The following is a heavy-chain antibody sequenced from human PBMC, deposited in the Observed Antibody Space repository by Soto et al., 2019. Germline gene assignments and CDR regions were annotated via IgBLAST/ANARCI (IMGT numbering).Heavy chain of an antibody. CDR2: IYYSGST. CDR3: ARQGVGATISYFDY. CDR1: GGSISSYC. D-gene: IGHD1-26*01. J-gene: IGHJ4*02. V-gene: IGHV4-59*08. Sequence: TSETLSLTCTVAGGSISSYCWSWIRQPPGKGLEWIAYIYYSGSTSYNPSLKSRVTVSVDTSKNQFSLKLSSVTAADTAVYYCARQGVGATISYFDYWGQGTLVTVS.